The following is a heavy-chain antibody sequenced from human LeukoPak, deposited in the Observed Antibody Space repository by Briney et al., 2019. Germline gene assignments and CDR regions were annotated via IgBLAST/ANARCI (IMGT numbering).Heavy chain of an antibody. V-gene: IGHV1-46*01. D-gene: IGHD3-10*01. CDR1: GYTFTSYY. J-gene: IGHJ4*02. Sequence: EASVKVSCKASGYTFTSYYMHWVRQAPGQGLEWMGIINPSGGSTSYAQKFQGRVTMTRDTSISTAYMELSRLRSDDTAVYYCARGNTMVRGVIPSRKLDYWGQGTLVTVSS. CDR2: INPSGGST. CDR3: ARGNTMVRGVIPSRKLDY.